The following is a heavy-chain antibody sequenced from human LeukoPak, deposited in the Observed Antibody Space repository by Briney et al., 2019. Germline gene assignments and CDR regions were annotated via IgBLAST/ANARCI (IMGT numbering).Heavy chain of an antibody. J-gene: IGHJ5*02. V-gene: IGHV3-20*04. D-gene: IGHD1-26*01. CDR1: GFTFDHYG. CDR2: INWSGGST. Sequence: GGSLRLSCAASGFTFDHYGMSWVRQAPGKGLEWVSGINWSGGSTGYADSVKGRFTISRDNAKSFLYLQMNSLRVEDTALYYCARGAPRGSQGWFDPWGQGTLVTVSS. CDR3: ARGAPRGSQGWFDP.